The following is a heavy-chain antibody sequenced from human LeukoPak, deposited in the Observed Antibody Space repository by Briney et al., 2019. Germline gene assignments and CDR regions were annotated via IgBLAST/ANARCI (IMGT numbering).Heavy chain of an antibody. CDR1: GFTFSSYA. V-gene: IGHV3-23*01. D-gene: IGHD2-8*01. Sequence: GGSLRLSCAASGFTFSSYAMSWVRQAPGKGLEWVSAISGSGGSTYYADSVKGRFTISRDNSKNTLYLQMNSLRAEDTALYYCARVPQSMLSNWFDPWGQGTLVTVSS. CDR3: ARVPQSMLSNWFDP. J-gene: IGHJ5*02. CDR2: ISGSGGST.